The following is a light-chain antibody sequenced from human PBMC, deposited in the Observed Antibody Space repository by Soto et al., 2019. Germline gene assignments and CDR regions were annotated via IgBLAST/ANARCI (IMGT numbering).Light chain of an antibody. CDR2: DAS. Sequence: IQMTQSPSTLSASVGDRVTITCRASQSITIWLAWYQQQPGKAPKLLIFDASSLESGVPSRFSGSGSGTEFTLTISSLQPDDFATYYCQQYNSYSWTFGQGTKVEIK. CDR3: QQYNSYSWT. CDR1: QSITIW. V-gene: IGKV1-5*01. J-gene: IGKJ1*01.